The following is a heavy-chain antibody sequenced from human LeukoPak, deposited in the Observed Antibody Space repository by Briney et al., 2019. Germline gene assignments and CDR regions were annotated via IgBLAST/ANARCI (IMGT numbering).Heavy chain of an antibody. V-gene: IGHV4-59*08. CDR1: DDSITMYY. D-gene: IGHD4-17*01. CDR3: ARPNRLRRWFDP. CDR2: VEHTGST. Sequence: SEILSLTCTVSDDSITMYYWTWIRQPPGKGLEWIGYVEHTGSTNFNPPLNGRVSISRDTSKNLFSLRLRSVTAADTAVYYCARPNRLRRWFDPWGQGTLVTVSS. J-gene: IGHJ5*02.